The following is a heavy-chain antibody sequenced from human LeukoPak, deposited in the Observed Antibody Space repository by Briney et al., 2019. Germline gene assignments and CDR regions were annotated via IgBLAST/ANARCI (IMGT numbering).Heavy chain of an antibody. D-gene: IGHD6-13*01. J-gene: IGHJ4*02. Sequence: PGRSLRLSCAASGFTFSSYGMHWVRQAPGKGLEWVAVISYDGSNKYYADSVKGRFTISRDNSKNTLYLQMNSLRAEDTAVYYCAKDRSSSWSLYFDYWGQGTLVTVSS. CDR2: ISYDGSNK. CDR3: AKDRSSSWSLYFDY. CDR1: GFTFSSYG. V-gene: IGHV3-30*18.